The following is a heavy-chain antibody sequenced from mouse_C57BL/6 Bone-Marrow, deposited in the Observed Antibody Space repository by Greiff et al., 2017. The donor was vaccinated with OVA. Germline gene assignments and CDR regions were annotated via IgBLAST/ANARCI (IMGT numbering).Heavy chain of an antibody. J-gene: IGHJ1*03. Sequence: QVQLQQSGPELVKPGASVKLSCKASGYTFTSYDINWVKQRPGQGLEWIGWIYPRDGSTKYNETFKGKATLTVDTSPSAAYMELHSLTSEDSAVYFCYGNYWYFDVWGTGTTVTVSS. V-gene: IGHV1-85*01. D-gene: IGHD2-1*01. CDR2: IYPRDGST. CDR3: YGNYWYFDV. CDR1: GYTFTSYD.